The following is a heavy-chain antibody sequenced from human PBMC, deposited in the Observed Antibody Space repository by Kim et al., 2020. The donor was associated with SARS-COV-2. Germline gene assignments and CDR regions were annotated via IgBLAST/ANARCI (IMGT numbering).Heavy chain of an antibody. J-gene: IGHJ4*02. CDR3: AKALRGLDMAFDY. CDR2: ISGSGDII. V-gene: IGHV3-23*01. Sequence: GGSPRLSCTASGFIFNNYAMSWVRQAPGKGPEWVSSISGSGDIIHYADSVKGRFTISSDRSKNTLSPQMNSLRAEDTALYYCAKALRGLDMAFDYWGQGT. CDR1: GFIFNNYA. D-gene: IGHD3-10*01.